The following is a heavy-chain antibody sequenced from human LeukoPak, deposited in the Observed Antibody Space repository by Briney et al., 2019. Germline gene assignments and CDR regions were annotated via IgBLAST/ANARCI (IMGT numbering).Heavy chain of an antibody. V-gene: IGHV1-2*04. CDR3: ARVLRFLREGAVDP. D-gene: IGHD3-3*01. Sequence: GASVKVSCKASGYTFTGYYMHWVRQAPGQGPEWMGWINPNSGGTNYAQKFQGWVTMTRDTSISTAYMELSSLRSEDTAVYYCARVLRFLREGAVDPWGQGTLVTVSS. CDR1: GYTFTGYY. J-gene: IGHJ5*02. CDR2: INPNSGGT.